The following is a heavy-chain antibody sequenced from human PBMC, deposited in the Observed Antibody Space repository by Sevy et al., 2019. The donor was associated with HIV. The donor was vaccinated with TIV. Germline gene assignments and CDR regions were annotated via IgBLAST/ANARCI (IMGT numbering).Heavy chain of an antibody. D-gene: IGHD6-13*01. CDR2: ISGSGGST. J-gene: IGHJ5*02. CDR3: ASGIAAAGTMGWFDP. CDR1: GFTFSNYA. V-gene: IGHV3-23*01. Sequence: GGSLRLSCAASGFTFSNYAMSWVRQAPGKGLEWVSAISGSGGSTYYADSVKGRFTISRDNSKNTLYLQMNSLRAEDTAVYYCASGIAAAGTMGWFDPWGQGTLVTVSS.